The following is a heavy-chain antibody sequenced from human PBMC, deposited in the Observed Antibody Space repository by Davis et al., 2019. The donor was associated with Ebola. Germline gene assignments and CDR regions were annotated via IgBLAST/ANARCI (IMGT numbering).Heavy chain of an antibody. D-gene: IGHD2-15*01. J-gene: IGHJ4*02. CDR1: GGSFSGYY. CDR3: ARVGRSVYFDY. Sequence: PSETLSLTCAVYGGSFSGYYWSWIRQPPGKGLEWIGEINHSGSTNYNPSLKSRVTISVDTSKNQSSLKLSSVTAADTAVYYCARVGRSVYFDYWGQGTLVTVSS. V-gene: IGHV4-34*01. CDR2: INHSGST.